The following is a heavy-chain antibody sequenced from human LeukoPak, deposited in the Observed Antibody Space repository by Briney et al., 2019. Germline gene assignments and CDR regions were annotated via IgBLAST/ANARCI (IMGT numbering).Heavy chain of an antibody. D-gene: IGHD2-15*01. CDR1: GYTFTSYD. J-gene: IGHJ3*02. Sequence: ASVKVSCTASGYTFTSYDINWVRQATGQGLEWMGWINPNSGNTGYAQKFQGRVTMTRNTSINTAYMELSSLRSEDTAVYYCARQGPRNIVVVVAATPKDAFDILGQGTMVTV. CDR2: INPNSGNT. CDR3: ARQGPRNIVVVVAATPKDAFDI. V-gene: IGHV1-8*01.